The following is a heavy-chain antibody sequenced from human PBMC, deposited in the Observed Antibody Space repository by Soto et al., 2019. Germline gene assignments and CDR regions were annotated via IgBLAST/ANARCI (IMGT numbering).Heavy chain of an antibody. CDR2: IYSGGST. D-gene: IGHD2-8*01. CDR1: GFTVSSNY. J-gene: IGHJ4*02. CDR3: ARDQGWYAN. V-gene: IGHV3-53*01. Sequence: EVQLVESGGGLIQPGGSLRLSCAASGFTVSSNYISWLRQAPGEGLEWVSVIYSGGSTYYADSVKGRFTISTDKSKNTLYLQMNSLRAEDTAVYYCARDQGWYANWGQGTLVTVSS.